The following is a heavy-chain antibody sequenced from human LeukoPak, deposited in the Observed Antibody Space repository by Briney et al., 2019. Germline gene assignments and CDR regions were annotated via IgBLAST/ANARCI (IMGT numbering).Heavy chain of an antibody. J-gene: IGHJ5*02. D-gene: IGHD4-17*01. CDR2: IYPGDSDT. CDR1: GYSFTSYW. CDR3: ARHEHDYGDYGEWFDP. V-gene: IGHV5-51*01. Sequence: GESLKISCKGSGYSFTSYWIGWVRQMPGKGLEWMGIIYPGDSDTRYSPSFQGQVTISADKSISTAYLQWSSLKASDTAMYYCARHEHDYGDYGEWFDPWGQGTLVTVSS.